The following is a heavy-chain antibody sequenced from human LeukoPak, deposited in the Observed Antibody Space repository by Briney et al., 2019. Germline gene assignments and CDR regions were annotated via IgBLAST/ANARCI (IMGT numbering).Heavy chain of an antibody. V-gene: IGHV4-30-4*02. CDR2: IYYSGST. CDR3: ARERYGDYVYWFDP. CDR1: GGSISSGDYY. Sequence: KSSETLSLTCTVSGGSISSGDYYWSWIRQPPGKGLEWIGYIYYSGSTYYNPSLKSRVTISVDTSKNQFSLRLSSVTAADTAVYYCARERYGDYVYWFDPWGQGTLVTVSS. D-gene: IGHD4-17*01. J-gene: IGHJ5*02.